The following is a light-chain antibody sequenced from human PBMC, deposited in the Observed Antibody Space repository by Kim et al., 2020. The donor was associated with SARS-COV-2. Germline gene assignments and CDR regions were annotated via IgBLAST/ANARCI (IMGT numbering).Light chain of an antibody. J-gene: IGKJ1*01. Sequence: EIVLTQSPGTLSLSPGERATLSCRASQSVSSRFFAWYQQKPGQAPRLLIYGASSRATGIPDRFSGSGSGTDFTLTISRLEPEDFAVYYCQHYGTPRTFGQGTKVDIK. CDR2: GAS. V-gene: IGKV3-20*01. CDR3: QHYGTPRT. CDR1: QSVSSRF.